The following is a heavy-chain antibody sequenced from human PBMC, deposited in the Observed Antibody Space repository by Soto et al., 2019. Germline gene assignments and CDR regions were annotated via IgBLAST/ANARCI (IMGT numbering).Heavy chain of an antibody. J-gene: IGHJ6*02. CDR2: IYYSGST. CDR1: GGSISSGGYY. V-gene: IGHV4-31*03. Sequence: SETLSLTCTVSGGSISSGGYYWSWIRQHPGKGLEWIGYIYYSGSTYYNPSLKSRVTISVDTSKNQFSLKLSSVTAADTAVYYCARDALSIAARPYYYYGMDVWGQGTTVTVSS. D-gene: IGHD6-6*01. CDR3: ARDALSIAARPYYYYGMDV.